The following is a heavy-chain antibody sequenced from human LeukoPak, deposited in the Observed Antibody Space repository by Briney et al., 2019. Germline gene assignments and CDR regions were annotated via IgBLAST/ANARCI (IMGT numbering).Heavy chain of an antibody. V-gene: IGHV3-73*01. CDR3: TSAFGEMATERLFDY. CDR1: GVTFSGSV. D-gene: IGHD5-24*01. CDR2: IRSKANSYAT. J-gene: IGHJ4*02. Sequence: GGSLKLSCAASGVTFSGSVMHWVRQASGKGLGWVGRIRSKANSYATAYAASVKGRFTISRDDSKNTAYLQMNSLRTEDTAVYYCTSAFGEMATERLFDYWGQGTLVTVSS.